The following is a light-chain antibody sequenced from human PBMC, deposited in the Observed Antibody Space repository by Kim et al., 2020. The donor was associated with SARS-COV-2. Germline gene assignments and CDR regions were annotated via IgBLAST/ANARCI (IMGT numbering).Light chain of an antibody. CDR3: QAWDSTWG. CDR1: KLGDKY. CDR2: QDS. J-gene: IGLJ3*02. V-gene: IGLV3-1*01. Sequence: SYELTQPPSVSVSPGQTASITCPGDKLGDKYACWYQQKPGQSPVLVIYQDSKRPSGIPERFSGSNSGNTATLTISGTQAMDEADYYCQAWDSTWGFGGGTQLTVL.